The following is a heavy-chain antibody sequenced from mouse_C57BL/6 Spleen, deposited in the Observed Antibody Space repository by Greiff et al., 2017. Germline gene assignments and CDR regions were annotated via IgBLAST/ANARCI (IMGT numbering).Heavy chain of an antibody. CDR3: ARRDTTAPFAY. Sequence: VKLQESGAELVKPGASVKISCKASGYAFSSSWMNWVKQRPGKGLEWIGQIYPGDGDTNYNGKFKGKATLTADKSSSTAYMQLSSLTSEDSAVYFCARRDTTAPFAYWGQGTLVTVSA. CDR2: IYPGDGDT. D-gene: IGHD1-2*01. V-gene: IGHV1-80*01. J-gene: IGHJ3*01. CDR1: GYAFSSSW.